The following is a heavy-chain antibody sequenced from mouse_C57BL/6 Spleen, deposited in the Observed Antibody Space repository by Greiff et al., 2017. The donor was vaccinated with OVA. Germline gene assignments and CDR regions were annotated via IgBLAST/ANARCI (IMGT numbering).Heavy chain of an antibody. Sequence: VQLQQPGAELVMPGASVKLSCKASGYTFTSYWMHWVQQRPGQGLEWIGEIDPSDSYTNYNQKFKGKSTLTVDKSSSTAYMQLSSLTSEDSAVYYGSRAITTGYYYAMDYGGQGTSVTVSS. CDR3: SRAITTGYYYAMDY. D-gene: IGHD2-4*01. V-gene: IGHV1-69*01. J-gene: IGHJ4*01. CDR2: IDPSDSYT. CDR1: GYTFTSYW.